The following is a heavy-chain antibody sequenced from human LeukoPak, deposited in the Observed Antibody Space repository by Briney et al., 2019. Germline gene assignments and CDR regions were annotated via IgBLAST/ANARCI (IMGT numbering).Heavy chain of an antibody. CDR1: GFTVGSTY. CDR3: ARGGFGGSPPDY. CDR2: IKQDGSEK. D-gene: IGHD1-26*01. Sequence: GGSLRLSCAASGFTVGSTYMSWVRQAPGKGLEWVANIKQDGSEKYFADSVKGRFTISRDNAKNSLYLQMNSLRGDDTAVYYCARGGFGGSPPDYWGQGTLVTVSS. V-gene: IGHV3-7*03. J-gene: IGHJ4*02.